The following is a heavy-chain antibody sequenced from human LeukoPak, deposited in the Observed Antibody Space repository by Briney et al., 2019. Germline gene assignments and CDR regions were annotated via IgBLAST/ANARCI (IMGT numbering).Heavy chain of an antibody. V-gene: IGHV1-69*04. CDR1: VGTFSSYA. J-gene: IGHJ3*02. CDR2: IIPILGIG. CDR3: ARVNRYYHSSGYYHNAFDI. D-gene: IGHD3-22*01. Sequence: ASVKVSFKASVGTFSSYAISWVRQAPGQGLEWMGRIIPILGIGNYAQKFQGSVTIIADESTSTAYPELSSLRPEDTAVYYSARVNRYYHSSGYYHNAFDIWGQGTMVTVSS.